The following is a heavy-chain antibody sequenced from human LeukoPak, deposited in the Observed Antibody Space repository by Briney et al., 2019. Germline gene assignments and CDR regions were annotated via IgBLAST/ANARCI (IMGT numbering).Heavy chain of an antibody. D-gene: IGHD2-21*02. CDR1: GGSISSGGYY. CDR2: IYYSGST. V-gene: IGHV4-31*03. J-gene: IGHJ3*02. CDR3: AREYCGGDCYSGAFDI. Sequence: SETLSLTCTVSGGSISSGGYYWSWIRQHPGTGLEWIGYIYYSGSTYYNPSLKSRVTISVDTSKNQFSLKLSSVTAADTAVYYCAREYCGGDCYSGAFDIWGQGTMVTVSS.